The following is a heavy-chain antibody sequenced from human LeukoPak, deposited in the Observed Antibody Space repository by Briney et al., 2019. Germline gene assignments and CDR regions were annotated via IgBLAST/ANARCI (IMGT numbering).Heavy chain of an antibody. CDR1: GGSISSGDYY. V-gene: IGHV4-30-4*08. Sequence: PSQTLSLTCTVSGGSISSGDYYWGWIRQPPGKGLEWIGYIYYTVSTFYNPSLKSRVAISVDTSKNLFSLKLTSVTAADTAVYYCARNDCSSTSCQFGDAFDIWGQGAMVTVSS. CDR3: ARNDCSSTSCQFGDAFDI. D-gene: IGHD2-2*01. CDR2: IYYTVST. J-gene: IGHJ3*02.